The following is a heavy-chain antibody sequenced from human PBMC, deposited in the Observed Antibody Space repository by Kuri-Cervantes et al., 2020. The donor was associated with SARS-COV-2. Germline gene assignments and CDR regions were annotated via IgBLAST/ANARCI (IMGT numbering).Heavy chain of an antibody. V-gene: IGHV4-39*07. Sequence: ESLKISCTVSGGSISSSSYYWGWIRQPPGKGLEWIGSIYYSGSTYYNPSLKSRVTISVDTSKNQFSLKLSSVTAADTAEYFCARWTSGWYGGRDGYGMDVWGQGTTVTVSS. D-gene: IGHD6-19*01. J-gene: IGHJ6*02. CDR3: ARWTSGWYGGRDGYGMDV. CDR1: GGSISSSSYY. CDR2: IYYSGST.